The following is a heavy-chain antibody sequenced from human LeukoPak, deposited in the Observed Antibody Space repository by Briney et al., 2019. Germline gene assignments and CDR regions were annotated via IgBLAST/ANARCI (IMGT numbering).Heavy chain of an antibody. V-gene: IGHV3-74*01. CDR2: IDSDGSNT. CDR3: AREGVASYWYFDL. J-gene: IGHJ2*01. Sequence: GGSLRLSCAAPGFTFSSYWMHWVRQAPGKGLVWVSRIDSDGSNTYYADSVKGRFTISRDNARNTLYLQMNSLRAEDTAVYYCAREGVASYWYFDLWGRGTLVTVSS. D-gene: IGHD3-10*01. CDR1: GFTFSSYW.